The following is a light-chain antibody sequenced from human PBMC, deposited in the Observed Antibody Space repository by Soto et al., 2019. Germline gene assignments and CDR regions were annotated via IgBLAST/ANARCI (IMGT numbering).Light chain of an antibody. CDR3: AAWDDILNGYV. J-gene: IGLJ1*01. CDR1: SSNIESNT. CDR2: SNY. V-gene: IGLV1-44*01. Sequence: QSVLTQPRSASGTPGQRVTISCSGSSSNIESNTVTWYQQLPGTAPKLVIYSNYDRPSGVPDRFSGSTSGTSASLVIRGLQSEDEADYYCAAWDDILNGYVFGGGTKVTV.